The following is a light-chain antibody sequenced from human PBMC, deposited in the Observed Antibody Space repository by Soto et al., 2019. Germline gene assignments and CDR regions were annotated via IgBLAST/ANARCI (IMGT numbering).Light chain of an antibody. V-gene: IGKV3-11*01. CDR3: QQRRYWPVT. CDR2: DAS. CDR1: QSVSSY. Sequence: EIVLTQSPAILSMSQGERATLSCRASQSVSSYFAWYQQKPGQAPRLLIYDASNRATGVPARFSGSGSGTDFALTISSLESEDLSVYYCQQRRYWPVTFGQGTKVEIK. J-gene: IGKJ1*01.